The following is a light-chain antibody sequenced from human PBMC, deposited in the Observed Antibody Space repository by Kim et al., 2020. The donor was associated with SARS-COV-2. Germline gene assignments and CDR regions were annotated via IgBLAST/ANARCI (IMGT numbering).Light chain of an antibody. CDR3: QQRGKWAYS. CDR1: QSVSGY. Sequence: ENVLTQSPATLSLSPGERATLSCRASQSVSGYLAWYQQRPGQAPRLLIYDASNRGTGIPARFSGSGSGTDFTITISSLEPEDSAVYYCQQRGKWAYSFGQGTKLEIK. J-gene: IGKJ2*03. V-gene: IGKV3-11*01. CDR2: DAS.